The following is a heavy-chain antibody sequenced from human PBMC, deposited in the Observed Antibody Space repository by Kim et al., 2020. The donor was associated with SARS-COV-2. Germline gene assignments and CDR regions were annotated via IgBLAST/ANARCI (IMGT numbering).Heavy chain of an antibody. J-gene: IGHJ5*02. CDR2: IYHSGST. CDR3: ARFSGYDLLWGHWFDP. D-gene: IGHD5-12*01. CDR1: GGSISSSNW. Sequence: SETLSLTCAVSGGSISSSNWWSWVRQPPGKGLEWIGEIYHSGSTNYNPSLKSRVTISVDKSKNQFSLKLSSVTAADTAVYYCARFSGYDLLWGHWFDPWGQGTLVTVSS. V-gene: IGHV4-4*02.